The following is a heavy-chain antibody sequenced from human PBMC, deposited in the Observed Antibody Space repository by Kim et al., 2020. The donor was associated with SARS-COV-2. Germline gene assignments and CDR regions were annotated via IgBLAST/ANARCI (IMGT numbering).Heavy chain of an antibody. J-gene: IGHJ5*02. CDR1: GFTFSSYG. CDR3: ARDSSYYYGSGTTYPNWFDP. V-gene: IGHV3-33*01. Sequence: GGSLRLSCAASGFTFSSYGMHWVRQAPGKGLEWVAVIWYDGSNKYYADSVKGRFTISRDNSKNTLYLQMNSLRAEDTAVYYCARDSSYYYGSGTTYPNWFDPWGQGTLVTVSS. CDR2: IWYDGSNK. D-gene: IGHD3-10*01.